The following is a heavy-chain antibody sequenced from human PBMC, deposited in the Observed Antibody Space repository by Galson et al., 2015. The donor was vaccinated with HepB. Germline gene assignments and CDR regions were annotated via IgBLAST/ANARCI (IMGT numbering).Heavy chain of an antibody. CDR2: ISTSSSTI. CDR3: ARGSVTTYIY. D-gene: IGHD4-17*01. J-gene: IGHJ4*02. CDR1: GFTFSSYS. Sequence: SLRLSCAASGFTFSSYSMNWVRQAPGKGLEWVSYISTSSSTIYYADSVKGRFTISRDNAENSLYLQMYSLRDEDTAVYYCARGSVTTYIYWGQGTLVTVSS. V-gene: IGHV3-48*02.